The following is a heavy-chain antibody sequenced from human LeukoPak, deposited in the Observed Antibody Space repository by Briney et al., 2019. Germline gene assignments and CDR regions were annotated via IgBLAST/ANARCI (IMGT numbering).Heavy chain of an antibody. Sequence: SETLSLTCAVYGGSFSGYYWSWIRQPPGKGLEWIGEINHSGSTNYNPSLKSRVTISVDTSKNQFSLKLSSVTAAGTAVYYCARLRGYYYYMDVWGKGTTVTVSS. V-gene: IGHV4-34*01. CDR3: ARLRGYYYYMDV. J-gene: IGHJ6*03. CDR2: INHSGST. CDR1: GGSFSGYY. D-gene: IGHD4/OR15-4a*01.